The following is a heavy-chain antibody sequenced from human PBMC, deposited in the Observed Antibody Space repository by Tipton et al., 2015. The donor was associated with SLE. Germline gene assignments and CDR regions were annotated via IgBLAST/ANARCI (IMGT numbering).Heavy chain of an antibody. CDR1: GDSVSTNSAA. D-gene: IGHD2-2*02. Sequence: GLVKPSQTLSLTCAISGDSVSTNSAAWTWIRQSPSGGLEWLGRTYYRSKWYSDYAVSVKSRITINPDTSKNQFSLQLNSVTPEDTAVYYCARGFLYDGFQVWGRGPLVTVSS. J-gene: IGHJ1*01. CDR3: ARGFLYDGFQV. V-gene: IGHV6-1*01. CDR2: TYYRSKWYS.